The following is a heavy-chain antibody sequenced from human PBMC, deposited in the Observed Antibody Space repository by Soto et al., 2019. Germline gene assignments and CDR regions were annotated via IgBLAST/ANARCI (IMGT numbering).Heavy chain of an antibody. V-gene: IGHV1-58*01. Sequence: QMQLVQSGPEVKKPGTSVKVSCKASGFTFTSSAVQWVRQARGQRLEWIGWVVVGSGDTNYAQKFQERVTITRDMSTSTAYMELSSLRSEDTAMYYCATWISGYDHWFDPWGQGTLVTVSS. D-gene: IGHD3-22*01. J-gene: IGHJ5*02. CDR2: VVVGSGDT. CDR3: ATWISGYDHWFDP. CDR1: GFTFTSSA.